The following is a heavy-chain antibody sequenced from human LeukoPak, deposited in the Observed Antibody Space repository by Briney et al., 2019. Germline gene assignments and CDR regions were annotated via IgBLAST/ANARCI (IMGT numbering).Heavy chain of an antibody. CDR3: ARSRLLGYCSGGSCSDY. J-gene: IGHJ4*02. CDR2: ISSSSSYI. CDR1: GFTFSSYS. V-gene: IGHV3-21*01. Sequence: GGPLRLSCAASGFTFSSYSMNWVRQAPGKGLEWVSSISSSSSYIYYADSVKGRFTISRDNAKNSLYLQMNSLRAEDTAVYYCARSRLLGYCSGGSCSDYWGQGTLVTVSS. D-gene: IGHD2-15*01.